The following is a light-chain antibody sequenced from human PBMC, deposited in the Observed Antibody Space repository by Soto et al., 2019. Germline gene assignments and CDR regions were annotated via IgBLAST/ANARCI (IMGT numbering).Light chain of an antibody. CDR3: QQYGSPHQK. V-gene: IGKV3-20*01. CDR1: QSVSSSY. CDR2: GAS. Sequence: EIVMTQSPATLSVSPGDRATLSCRASQSVSSSYLAWYQQKPGQAPRLLIYGASSRATGIPDRFSGSGSGTDFTLTISRLEPEDFEVYYCQQYGSPHQKFGKGTKVDIX. J-gene: IGKJ1*01.